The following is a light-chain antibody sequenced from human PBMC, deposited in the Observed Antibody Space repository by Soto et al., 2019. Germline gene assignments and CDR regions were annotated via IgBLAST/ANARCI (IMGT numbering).Light chain of an antibody. CDR3: QLYAKSPEWT. CDR1: QAIINNY. CDR2: GAS. V-gene: IGKV3-20*01. Sequence: EIVLTQSPGTLSLTPGERATLSCRASQAIINNYLAWYQHKPGQAPRLLIYGASSRATAAPIRFSGSGSGTDFTLTISRLEPEDFAVYYCQLYAKSPEWTFGQGTKVEIK. J-gene: IGKJ1*01.